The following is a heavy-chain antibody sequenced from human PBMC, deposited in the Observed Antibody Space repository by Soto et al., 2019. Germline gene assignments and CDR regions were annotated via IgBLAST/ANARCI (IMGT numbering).Heavy chain of an antibody. V-gene: IGHV1-46*01. CDR1: GYTFTSYY. Sequence: ASVKVSCKASGYTFTSYYMHWVRQAPGQGLEWMGIINPSGGSTSYAQKFQGRVTMTRDTSTSTVYMELSSLRSEDTAVYYCARDSSGPSSSWYGWFDPWGQGTLVTVSS. CDR2: INPSGGST. CDR3: ARDSSGPSSSWYGWFDP. J-gene: IGHJ5*02. D-gene: IGHD6-13*01.